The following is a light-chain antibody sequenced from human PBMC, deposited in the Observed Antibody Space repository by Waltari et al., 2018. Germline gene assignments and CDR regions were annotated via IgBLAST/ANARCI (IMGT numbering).Light chain of an antibody. Sequence: SYEVTQPPSVSVSPGQTARITCSGDNLGTKYACWYQQKPGQSPVLVIYQDNKRPSGIPERFSGFNSGNTATLTISGTQAMDEADYYCQACDSGSGVVFGGGTKLTVL. CDR1: NLGTKY. V-gene: IGLV3-1*01. J-gene: IGLJ3*02. CDR2: QDN. CDR3: QACDSGSGVV.